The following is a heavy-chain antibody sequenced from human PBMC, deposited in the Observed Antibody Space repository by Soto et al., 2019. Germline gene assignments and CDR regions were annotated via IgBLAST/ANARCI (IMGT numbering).Heavy chain of an antibody. CDR1: GFTFSNYG. V-gene: IGHV3-33*01. CDR3: AREDYGGSHAY. J-gene: IGHJ4*02. Sequence: QVQLVESGGGVVQPGRSLRLSCAASGFTFSNYGMHWVRQAPGKGLEWVAVIWYDGSNKYYADSVKGRFTISRDNSKNTLYLQMNSLIAEDTAVYCCAREDYGGSHAYWGQGTLVTVSS. D-gene: IGHD4-17*01. CDR2: IWYDGSNK.